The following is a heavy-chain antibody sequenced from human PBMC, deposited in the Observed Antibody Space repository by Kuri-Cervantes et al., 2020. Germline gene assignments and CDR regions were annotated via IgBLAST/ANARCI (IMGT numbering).Heavy chain of an antibody. CDR3: ATGSGRWLD. CDR2: IYSGGST. V-gene: IGHV3-53*01. CDR1: GFTFSTYW. Sequence: GESLKISCAASGFTFSTYWMSWVRQAPGKGLEWVSVIYSGGSTYYADSVKGRFTISRDNSKNTLYLQMNSLRAEDTAVYYCATGSGRWLDWGQGTLVTVSS. D-gene: IGHD3-10*01. J-gene: IGHJ4*02.